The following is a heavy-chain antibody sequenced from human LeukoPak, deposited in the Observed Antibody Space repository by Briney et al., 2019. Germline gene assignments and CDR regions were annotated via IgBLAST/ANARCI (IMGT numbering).Heavy chain of an antibody. CDR1: AFTVVSYS. CDR3: AGMQYSSSWAAFDY. D-gene: IGHD6-13*01. Sequence: PGGSLRLSLAAAAFTVVSYSIECVRQAPGECRELLSYINSGSNSKNYAGSVKGRFVISRDNAKNSLYLQMNSLRAEDTAVYYCAGMQYSSSWAAFDYWGQGTLVIVSS. V-gene: IGHV3-48*01. J-gene: IGHJ4*02. CDR2: INSGSNSK.